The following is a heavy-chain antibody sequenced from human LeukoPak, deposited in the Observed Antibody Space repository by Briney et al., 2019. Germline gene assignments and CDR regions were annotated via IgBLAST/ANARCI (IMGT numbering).Heavy chain of an antibody. J-gene: IGHJ3*02. CDR1: GGTFSSYA. CDR3: ARDSIAAAGARGSAFDI. CDR2: IIPIFGTA. D-gene: IGHD6-13*01. Sequence: SVKVSCKASGGTFSSYAISWVRQAPGQGLEWMGRIIPIFGTANYAQKLQGRVTITTDESTSTAYMELSSLRSEDTAVYYCARDSIAAAGARGSAFDIWGQGTMATVSS. V-gene: IGHV1-69*05.